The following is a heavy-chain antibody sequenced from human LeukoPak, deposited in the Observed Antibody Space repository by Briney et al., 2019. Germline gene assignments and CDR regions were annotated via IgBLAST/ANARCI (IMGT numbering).Heavy chain of an antibody. V-gene: IGHV4-59*01. CDR1: GGSISSYY. J-gene: IGHJ5*02. D-gene: IGHD3-10*01. CDR3: ARDGDYYGSGSWNSFDP. CDR2: IYYSGST. Sequence: PSETLSLTCTVSGGSISSYYWSWIRQPPGKGLEWIGYIYYSGSTNYNPSLKSRVTISVDTSKNQFSLKLSSVTAADTAVYYCARDGDYYGSGSWNSFDPWGQGTLVTVSS.